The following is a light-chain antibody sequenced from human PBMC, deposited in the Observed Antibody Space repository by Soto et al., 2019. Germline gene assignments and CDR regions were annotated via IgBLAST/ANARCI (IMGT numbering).Light chain of an antibody. V-gene: IGKV3-11*01. J-gene: IGKJ4*01. Sequence: EIVLTQSPATLSLSPGERATLSCRASQSVRNYLAWYQQKLGQAPRLLIYDASHRATGVPARFSGSGSGTDFTLTITSLEPEDFAVYYCQQRRDWPTFGGGTKVEIK. CDR3: QQRRDWPT. CDR1: QSVRNY. CDR2: DAS.